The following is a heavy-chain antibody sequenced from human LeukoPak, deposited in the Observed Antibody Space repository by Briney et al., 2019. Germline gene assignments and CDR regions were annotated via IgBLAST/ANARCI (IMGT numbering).Heavy chain of an antibody. CDR3: ARVIGSYGDSAY. D-gene: IGHD3-16*01. J-gene: IGHJ4*02. V-gene: IGHV3-23*01. CDR2: ISGSGGST. CDR1: GFTLSNYG. Sequence: GGSLRLSCAVSGFTLSNYGMSWVRQAPGKGLEWVAGISGSGGSTNYADSVKGRFTISRDNAKNSLYLQMDSLRAEDTAVYYCARVIGSYGDSAYWGQGTLVTVSS.